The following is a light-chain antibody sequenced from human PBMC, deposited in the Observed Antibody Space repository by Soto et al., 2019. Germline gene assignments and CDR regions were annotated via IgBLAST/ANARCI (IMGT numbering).Light chain of an antibody. CDR3: AAWDASLNAVI. CDR2: SSD. V-gene: IGLV1-44*01. J-gene: IGLJ2*01. Sequence: QSVLTQPPSASGTPGQTVTISCSGSSSNIGSNTVNWYQQLPGTAPKLLIYSSDQRPSGVPDRFSGSKSGTSASLAISGLQSEDETDYYCAAWDASLNAVILGGGTKLTVL. CDR1: SSNIGSNT.